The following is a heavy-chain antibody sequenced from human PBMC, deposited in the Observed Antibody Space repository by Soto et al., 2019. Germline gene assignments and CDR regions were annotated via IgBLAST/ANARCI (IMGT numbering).Heavy chain of an antibody. J-gene: IGHJ4*02. V-gene: IGHV3-30-3*01. D-gene: IGHD6-19*01. CDR1: GFTFSNSA. CDR2: ISYDGNNK. CDR3: ARDRVVAGIGEIDY. Sequence: QVQLVESGGGVVQPGRSMRLSCAASGFTFSNSAMHWDRQAPGKGLEWVAVISYDGNNKYYADSVKGRFNISRDNSMNTLYLQMNSLTPEDTAVYYCARDRVVAGIGEIDYWGQGTLVTVSS.